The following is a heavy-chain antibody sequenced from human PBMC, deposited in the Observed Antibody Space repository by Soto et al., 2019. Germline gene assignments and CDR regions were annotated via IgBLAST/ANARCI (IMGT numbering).Heavy chain of an antibody. V-gene: IGHV4-34*01. D-gene: IGHD3-22*01. CDR2: INHSGST. J-gene: IGHJ4*02. CDR1: GGSFSGYY. CDR3: ARGNHDSSGGY. Sequence: QVQLQQWGAGLLKPSETLSLTCAVYGGSFSGYYWSWIRQPPGKGLGWIGEINHSGSTNYNPSLKSRVTISVDPAKNQFSLKLSSVTAADTAVYYCARGNHDSSGGYWGQGTLVTVSS.